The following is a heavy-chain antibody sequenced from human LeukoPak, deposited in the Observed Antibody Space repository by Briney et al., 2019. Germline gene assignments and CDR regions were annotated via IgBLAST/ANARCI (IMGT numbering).Heavy chain of an antibody. Sequence: GGSLRLSCEVSGFSVSNNYMNWVRQAPGKGLEWVANIRQDGAEKYYLDSVKGRFTISRDNAKNSVYLEMNSLRVEDTAVYFCARAPYFESSGPLWGQGTLVTVSS. J-gene: IGHJ4*02. CDR1: GFSVSNNY. V-gene: IGHV3-7*01. D-gene: IGHD3-22*01. CDR3: ARAPYFESSGPL. CDR2: IRQDGAEK.